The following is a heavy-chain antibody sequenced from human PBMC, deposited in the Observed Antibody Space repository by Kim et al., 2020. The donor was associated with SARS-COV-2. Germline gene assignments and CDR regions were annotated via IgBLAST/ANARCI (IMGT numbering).Heavy chain of an antibody. CDR1: GDSVSSGTYH. D-gene: IGHD3-10*01. Sequence: SETLSLTCTVSGDSVSSGTYHWGWVRQPPGKGLEWIGESGTSNCNPSLKSRVSISVDTSKNQLSLNLRSVTAADTAVYYCATYRAGAGGSGYWVQGTLVT. V-gene: IGHV4-61*01. CDR3: ATYRAGAGGSGY. J-gene: IGHJ4*02. CDR2: SGTS.